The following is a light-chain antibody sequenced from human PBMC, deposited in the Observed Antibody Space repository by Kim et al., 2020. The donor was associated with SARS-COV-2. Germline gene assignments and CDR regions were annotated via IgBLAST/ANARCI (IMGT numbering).Light chain of an antibody. CDR3: QQYNNWPPIFT. CDR2: GAS. V-gene: IGKV3-15*01. CDR1: QSVSSN. J-gene: IGKJ3*01. Sequence: AGKSATLPCRASQSVSSNLAWYQPKPGQAPRLLIYGASTRATGIPARFSGSGSGTEFTLTISSLQSEDFAVYYCQQYNNWPPIFTFGPGTKVDIK.